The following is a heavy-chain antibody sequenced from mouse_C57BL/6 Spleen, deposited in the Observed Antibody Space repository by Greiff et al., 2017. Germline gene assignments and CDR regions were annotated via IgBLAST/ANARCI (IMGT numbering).Heavy chain of an antibody. CDR3: ARWAGAMDY. Sequence: VMLVESGAELVRPGTSVKVSCKASGYAFTNYLIEWVKQRPGQGLEWIGVINPGSGGTNYNEKFKGKATLTADKSSSTAYMQLSSLTSEDSAVYFCARWAGAMDYWGQGTSVTVSS. J-gene: IGHJ4*01. CDR2: INPGSGGT. V-gene: IGHV1-54*01. CDR1: GYAFTNYL.